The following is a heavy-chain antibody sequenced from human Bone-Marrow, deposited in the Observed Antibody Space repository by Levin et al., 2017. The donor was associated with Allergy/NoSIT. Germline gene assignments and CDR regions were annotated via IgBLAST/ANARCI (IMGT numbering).Heavy chain of an antibody. CDR2: IQPDGSHT. Sequence: SGGSLRLSCAASGFTFSRSWMAWVRQAPGKGLEWVAIIQPDGSHTHYVDSVKGRLIISRDNAKNSLYLQMNSLRVEDTAVYYCVDKSGSVSRWGQGTLVTVSS. CDR1: GFTFSRSW. V-gene: IGHV3-7*01. J-gene: IGHJ4*02. D-gene: IGHD2-8*02. CDR3: VDKSGSVSR.